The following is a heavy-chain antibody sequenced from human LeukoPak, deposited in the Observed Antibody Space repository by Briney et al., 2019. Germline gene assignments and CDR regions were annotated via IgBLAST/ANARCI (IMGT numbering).Heavy chain of an antibody. CDR2: INGDGSDP. V-gene: IGHV3-74*01. J-gene: IGHJ6*03. CDR1: GFTFSTSW. Sequence: GGSLRLSCEASGFTFSTSWMYWVRQAPGKGLEWVSRINGDGSDPSYADFVKGRFTISRDNAKSSLYLEMKNLRAEDTAVYYCARDGTFTGSNNYYYIDVWGKGTTVTISS. CDR3: ARDGTFTGSNNYYYIDV. D-gene: IGHD1-14*01.